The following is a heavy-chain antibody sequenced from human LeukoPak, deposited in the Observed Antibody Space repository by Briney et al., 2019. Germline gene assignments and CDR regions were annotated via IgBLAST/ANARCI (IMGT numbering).Heavy chain of an antibody. CDR3: ARHYYYGKYYFDY. CDR2: IYHTGNT. CDR1: GGSISSSSYY. Sequence: SSETLSLTCTVSGGSISSSSYYWGWIRQPPGKGLEWIGSIYHTGNTFYNPSLKSRVPMSVDTSKNQFSLKLTSVTAADTAVYYCARHYYYGKYYFDYWGQGTLVTVSS. V-gene: IGHV4-39*01. D-gene: IGHD3-10*01. J-gene: IGHJ4*02.